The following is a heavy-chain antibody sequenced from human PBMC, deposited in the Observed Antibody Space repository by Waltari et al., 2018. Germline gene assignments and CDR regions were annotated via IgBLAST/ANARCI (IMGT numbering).Heavy chain of an antibody. Sequence: EVLLVESGGSLVQPGGSLRLPCAASGFTFSSLEMNWARQAPGKGLEWLSYISSSGQTIYYRDSVKGRFTISRDNAENSLFLQMSSLRVEDSAVYYCAREPRFRQSGMDVWGQGTTVTVSS. V-gene: IGHV3-48*03. CDR3: AREPRFRQSGMDV. CDR2: ISSSGQTI. CDR1: GFTFSSLE. J-gene: IGHJ6*02. D-gene: IGHD2-21*01.